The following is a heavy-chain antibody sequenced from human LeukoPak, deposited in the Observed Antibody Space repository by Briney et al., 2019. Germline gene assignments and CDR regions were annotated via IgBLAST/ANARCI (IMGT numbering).Heavy chain of an antibody. Sequence: GASVKVSCKASGYTFTSYDINWVRQATGQGLEWMGWMNPNSGNTGYAQKFQGRFTITRDTSISTPYMEMSSLRAEDTAVYYCARGGRGRYSSSWYRSYYYYMDVWGKGTTVTVSS. V-gene: IGHV1-8*03. CDR2: MNPNSGNT. J-gene: IGHJ6*03. CDR3: ARGGRGRYSSSWYRSYYYYMDV. CDR1: GYTFTSYD. D-gene: IGHD6-13*01.